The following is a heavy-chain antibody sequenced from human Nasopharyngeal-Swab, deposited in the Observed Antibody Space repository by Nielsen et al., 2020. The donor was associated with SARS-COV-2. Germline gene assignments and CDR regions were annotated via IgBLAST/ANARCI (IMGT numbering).Heavy chain of an antibody. J-gene: IGHJ6*02. CDR1: GYSFTSYW. CDR2: IYPRDSDT. CDR3: VRPEGVATSFKYYFQYGMDV. V-gene: IGHV5-51*01. D-gene: IGHD5-12*01. Sequence: GESLKISCKGSGYSFTSYWIASVRQMPGKGLEWMGIIYPRDSDTRSSPSFQGQVTISADKSISTAYLQWSSLKASDTAMYYCVRPEGVATSFKYYFQYGMDVWGQGTMVTVPS.